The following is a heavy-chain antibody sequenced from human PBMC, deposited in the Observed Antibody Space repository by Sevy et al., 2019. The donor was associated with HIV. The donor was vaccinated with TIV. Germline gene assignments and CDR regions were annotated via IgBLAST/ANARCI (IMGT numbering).Heavy chain of an antibody. V-gene: IGHV3-30*04. CDR1: GFTFSSYA. Sequence: GGSLRLSCAASGFTFSSYAMHWVRQAPGKGLEWVAVISYDGSNKYYADSVKGRFTISRDNSKNTLYLQMNSLRAEGTAVYYCARDPGVCSGGSCFAFFDYWGQGTLVTVSS. D-gene: IGHD2-15*01. CDR3: ARDPGVCSGGSCFAFFDY. J-gene: IGHJ4*02. CDR2: ISYDGSNK.